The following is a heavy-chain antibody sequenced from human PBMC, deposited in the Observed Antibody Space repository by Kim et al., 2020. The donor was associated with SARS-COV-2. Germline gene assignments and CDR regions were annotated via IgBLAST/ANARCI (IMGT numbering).Heavy chain of an antibody. CDR3: TTDPLIQLWLLPVY. J-gene: IGHJ4*02. CDR2: IKSKTDGGTT. CDR1: GFTFSNAW. D-gene: IGHD5-18*01. Sequence: GGPLRLSCAASGFTFSNAWMSWVRQAPGKGLEWVGRIKSKTDGGTTDYAAPVKGRFTISRDDSKNTLYLQMNSLKTEDTAVYYCTTDPLIQLWLLPVYWGQGTLVTVSS. V-gene: IGHV3-15*01.